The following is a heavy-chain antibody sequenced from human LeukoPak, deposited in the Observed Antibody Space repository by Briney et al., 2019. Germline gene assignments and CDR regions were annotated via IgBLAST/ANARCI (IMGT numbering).Heavy chain of an antibody. CDR3: AGSTSNYFDY. V-gene: IGHV3-48*03. CDR2: ISSSGSTI. Sequence: GGSLRLSCAASGFTFSSYEINWVRQAPGKGLEWVSYISSSGSTIYSADSVKGRFTISRDNAKNSLYLQMNSLRGEDTAVYYCAGSTSNYFDYWGQGTLVTVSS. J-gene: IGHJ4*02. CDR1: GFTFSSYE. D-gene: IGHD3-10*01.